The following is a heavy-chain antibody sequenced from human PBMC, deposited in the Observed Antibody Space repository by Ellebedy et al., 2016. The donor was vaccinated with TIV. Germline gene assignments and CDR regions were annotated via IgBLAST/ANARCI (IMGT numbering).Heavy chain of an antibody. J-gene: IGHJ6*02. CDR3: AKVQSGYYYCGMDV. CDR1: GFTFSSYA. Sequence: GESLKISCAASGFTFSSYAMSWVRQAPGKGLEWVSAISGSGGSTYYADSVKGRFTISRDNSKNTLYLQMNSLRAEDTAVYYCAKVQSGYYYCGMDVWGQGTTVTVSS. V-gene: IGHV3-23*01. D-gene: IGHD3-10*01. CDR2: ISGSGGST.